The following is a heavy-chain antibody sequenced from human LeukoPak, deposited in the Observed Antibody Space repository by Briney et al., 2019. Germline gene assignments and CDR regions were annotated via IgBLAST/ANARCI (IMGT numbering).Heavy chain of an antibody. V-gene: IGHV3-7*01. J-gene: IGHJ4*02. CDR3: ASGYSGTYRIDY. D-gene: IGHD1-26*01. Sequence: PGGSLRLSCAASGFTFSSYWMSWVRQAPGKGLEWVANIKQDGSQKYYVDSVKGRFSISRDNAKNSLYLQMNSLRAEDTAVYYCASGYSGTYRIDYWGQGTLVTVSS. CDR2: IKQDGSQK. CDR1: GFTFSSYW.